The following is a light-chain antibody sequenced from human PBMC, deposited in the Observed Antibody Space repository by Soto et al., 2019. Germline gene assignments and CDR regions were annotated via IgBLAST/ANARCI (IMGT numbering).Light chain of an antibody. J-gene: IGKJ4*01. V-gene: IGKV1-5*01. CDR2: DAT. CDR3: QQYYSYPFT. Sequence: DIQMTQSPSTLSASVGDRVTITCRASQSITSWVAWYQQKPGKAPKFLIYDATSLESGVPSRFSGTGSGTELTRTISSLQPDDFATYYGQQYYSYPFTFGGGTKVEIK. CDR1: QSITSW.